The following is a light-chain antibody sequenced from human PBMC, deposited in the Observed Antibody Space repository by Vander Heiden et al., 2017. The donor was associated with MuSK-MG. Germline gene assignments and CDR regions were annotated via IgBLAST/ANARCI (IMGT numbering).Light chain of an antibody. Sequence: DIQMTQSPSSLSASVGDNVNIPCRASQGISRYLNWYQQKPGKAPKLLIYAASNLQSGVPSRFSGSGFGTDFTLIISSLQPEDFATYYCQQNDSTPPFTFGHGTKVDIK. J-gene: IGKJ3*01. CDR2: AAS. CDR3: QQNDSTPPFT. CDR1: QGISRY. V-gene: IGKV1-39*01.